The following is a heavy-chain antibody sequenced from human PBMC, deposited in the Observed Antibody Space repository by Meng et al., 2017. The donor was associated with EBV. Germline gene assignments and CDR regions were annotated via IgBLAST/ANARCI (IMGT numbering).Heavy chain of an antibody. CDR2: INPNSGGT. V-gene: IGHV1-2*04. J-gene: IGHJ4*02. D-gene: IGHD6-13*01. Sequence: QGQLVQSGAEVKKPGAPVKVSRKASGYTFTGYYMHWVRQAPGQGLEWMGWINPNSGGTNYAQKFQGWVTMTRDTSISTAYMELSRLRSDDTAVYYCARDEAAAGRPLGYWGQGTLVTVSS. CDR3: ARDEAAAGRPLGY. CDR1: GYTFTGYY.